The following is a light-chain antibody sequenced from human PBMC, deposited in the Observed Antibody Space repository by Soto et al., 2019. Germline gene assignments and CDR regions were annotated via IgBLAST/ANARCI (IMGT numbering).Light chain of an antibody. V-gene: IGLV1-40*01. Sequence: QSVLTQPPSVSGAPGQTVTISCSGSSSNIGAGYDVHWYQQLPGKVPKLVIYDTFNRPSGVPDRFSGSKSGTSASLAITGLQAEDEADYYCRAYDNSLGVSVLFGGGTKLTVL. CDR3: RAYDNSLGVSVL. CDR1: SSNIGAGYD. CDR2: DTF. J-gene: IGLJ3*02.